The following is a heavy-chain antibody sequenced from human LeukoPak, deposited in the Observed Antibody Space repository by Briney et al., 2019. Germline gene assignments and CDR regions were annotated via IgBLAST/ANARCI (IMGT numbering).Heavy chain of an antibody. Sequence: GGPLRLSCAASGFTFSTYTMGWVRQAPGKGLEWFSAISGADDGYYADSVKGRFTISRDNSKNTLYLQMNSLRAEDTAVYYCAKARTPVTSYFDKWGQGTLVTVSS. D-gene: IGHD4-23*01. CDR1: GFTFSTYT. CDR3: AKARTPVTSYFDK. J-gene: IGHJ4*02. V-gene: IGHV3-23*01. CDR2: ISGADDG.